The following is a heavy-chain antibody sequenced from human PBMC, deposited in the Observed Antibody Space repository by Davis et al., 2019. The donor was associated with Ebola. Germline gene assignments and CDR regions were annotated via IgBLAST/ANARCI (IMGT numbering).Heavy chain of an antibody. CDR1: GGYISSYY. Sequence: SETLSLTCTVSGGYISSYYWSWIRQPPGKGLEWIGEINHSGSTNYNPSLKSRVTISVDKSKNQFSLKLSSVTAADTAVYYCARDLGYCSGGSCYSAHYYYGMDVWGQGTTVTVSS. V-gene: IGHV4-34*01. CDR3: ARDLGYCSGGSCYSAHYYYGMDV. CDR2: INHSGST. J-gene: IGHJ6*02. D-gene: IGHD2-15*01.